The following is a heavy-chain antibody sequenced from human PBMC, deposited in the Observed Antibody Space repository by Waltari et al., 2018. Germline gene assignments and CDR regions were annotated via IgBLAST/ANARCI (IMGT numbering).Heavy chain of an antibody. CDR2: INGNGGST. Sequence: EVQLVESGGGLVHPGESLILPCSSSGFTFSNYAMSWVRHGPGKRMEYVSFINGNGGSTLYADSVKGRFTISRDNSKNTLYLQMSSLRIEDTAIYYCVKDYTDSWGQGTLVTVSS. CDR3: VKDYTDS. V-gene: IGHV3-64D*06. D-gene: IGHD3-16*01. J-gene: IGHJ5*02. CDR1: GFTFSNYA.